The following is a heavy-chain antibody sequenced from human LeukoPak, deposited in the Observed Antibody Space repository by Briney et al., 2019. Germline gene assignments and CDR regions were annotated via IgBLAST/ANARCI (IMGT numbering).Heavy chain of an antibody. D-gene: IGHD3-10*01. CDR1: GGSISSSSYY. CDR2: IYYSGST. V-gene: IGHV4-39*07. Sequence: SETLSLTCTVSGGSISSSSYYWGWIRQPPGKGLEWIGSIYYSGSTYYNPSLKSRVTISVDTSKNQFSLKLSSVTAADTAVYYCARVALKNGEDLFDYWGQGTLVTVSS. J-gene: IGHJ4*02. CDR3: ARVALKNGEDLFDY.